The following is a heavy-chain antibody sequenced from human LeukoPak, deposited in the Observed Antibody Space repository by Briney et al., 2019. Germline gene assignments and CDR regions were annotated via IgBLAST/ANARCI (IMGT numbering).Heavy chain of an antibody. CDR3: VKDQCSSASLLSCRYFDY. D-gene: IGHD2-2*01. J-gene: IGHJ4*02. CDR2: IQNDGSTK. V-gene: IGHV3-30*02. CDR1: EFTFSSCG. Sequence: GGSLRLSCAASEFTFSSCGMHWVRQAPGKGPEWVAFIQNDGSTKNFADFVKGRFTISRDNSKNTLYLQMNSLRTEDTAVYYCVKDQCSSASLLSCRYFDYWGQGTLVTVSS.